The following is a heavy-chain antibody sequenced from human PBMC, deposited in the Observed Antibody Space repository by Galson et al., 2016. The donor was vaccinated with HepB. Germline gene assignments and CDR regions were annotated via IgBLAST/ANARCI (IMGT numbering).Heavy chain of an antibody. J-gene: IGHJ4*02. D-gene: IGHD6-25*01. CDR2: IYDDGST. Sequence: SLRLSCAVSGFTVNRQYMTWVRQAPGEGLEWVSVIYDDGSTRYTDSVTGRFTISRDIYKNTLFLQMNTRRVDDTAVYYCARFGEAAAGDDYWGQGTLVTVSS. CDR3: ARFGEAAAGDDY. CDR1: GFTVNRQY. V-gene: IGHV3-66*01.